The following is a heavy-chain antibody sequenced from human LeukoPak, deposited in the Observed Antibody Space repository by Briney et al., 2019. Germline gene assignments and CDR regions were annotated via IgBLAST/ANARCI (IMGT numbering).Heavy chain of an antibody. CDR3: ARLDCSSTSCYPFSNAFDI. V-gene: IGHV4-34*01. J-gene: IGHJ3*02. CDR2: INHSGST. CDR1: GGSFSGYY. Sequence: SETLSLTCAVYGGSFSGYYWSWIRQPPGKGLEWGGEINHSGSTNYNPSLKSRVTISVDTSKNQFSLKLRPVTAADSAVYYCARLDCSSTSCYPFSNAFDIWGQGTMVTVSS. D-gene: IGHD2-2*01.